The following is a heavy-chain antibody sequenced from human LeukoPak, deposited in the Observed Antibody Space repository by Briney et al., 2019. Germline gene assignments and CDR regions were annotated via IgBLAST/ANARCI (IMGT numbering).Heavy chain of an antibody. J-gene: IGHJ6*03. CDR3: ARDTLSDYSNPYYYYYMDV. CDR2: IYTSGST. D-gene: IGHD4-11*01. V-gene: IGHV4-4*07. CDR1: GGSISSYY. Sequence: SETLSLTCTVSGGSISSYYWRWIRQPAGKGLEWIGRIYTSGSTNYNPSLKSRVTMSVDTSKNQFSLKLSSVTAADTAVYYCARDTLSDYSNPYYYYYMDVWGKGTTVTVSS.